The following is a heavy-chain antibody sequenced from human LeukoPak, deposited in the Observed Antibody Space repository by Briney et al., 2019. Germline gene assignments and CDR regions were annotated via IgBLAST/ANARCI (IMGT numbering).Heavy chain of an antibody. CDR2: IIPIFGTA. J-gene: IGHJ6*02. CDR1: GGTFSSYA. D-gene: IGHD3-10*01. Sequence: SVKVSCKASGGTFSSYAISWVRQAPGQGLEWMGGIIPIFGTANYAQKFQGRVTITADESTSTAYMELSSLRSEDTAVYYCARDLLVRGVIILTDYYYYGMDVWGQGTTVTVSS. V-gene: IGHV1-69*13. CDR3: ARDLLVRGVIILTDYYYYGMDV.